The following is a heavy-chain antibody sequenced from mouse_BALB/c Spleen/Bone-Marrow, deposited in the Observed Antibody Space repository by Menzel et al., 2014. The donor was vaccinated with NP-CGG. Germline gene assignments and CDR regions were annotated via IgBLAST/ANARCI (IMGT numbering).Heavy chain of an antibody. V-gene: IGHV1S81*02. J-gene: IGHJ3*01. Sequence: QVQLQQSGAELVKPGVSVKLSCKASGYTFTNYYMYWVKQRPGQDLEWIGEINPSNGGTNFSEKFKSKATLTVDKSSSTAYMQLSSLTSEDSVVYYCTTLGRFAYWGQGTLVTVSA. CDR3: TTLGRFAY. CDR1: GYTFTNYY. D-gene: IGHD4-1*01. CDR2: INPSNGGT.